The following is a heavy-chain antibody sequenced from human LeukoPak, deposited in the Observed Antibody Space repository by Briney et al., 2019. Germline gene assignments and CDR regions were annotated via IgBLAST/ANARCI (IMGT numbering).Heavy chain of an antibody. V-gene: IGHV4-39*01. D-gene: IGHD6-19*01. CDR2: IYHSGST. CDR3: ARHWRQWLASFPGNWFDP. Sequence: PSETLSLTCTVSGGSILSSSYYWGWIRQPPGKGLEWIGSIYHSGSTYYKSSLKRRITISLDTSKNQFSLKLSSVTAADTAVYYCARHWRQWLASFPGNWFDPWGQGTLVTVSS. CDR1: GGSILSSSYY. J-gene: IGHJ5*02.